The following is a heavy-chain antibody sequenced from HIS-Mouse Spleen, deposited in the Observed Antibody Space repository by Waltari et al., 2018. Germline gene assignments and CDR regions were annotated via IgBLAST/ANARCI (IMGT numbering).Heavy chain of an antibody. CDR2: ISYDGSNK. V-gene: IGHV3-30-3*01. CDR3: ARVTGGGY. Sequence: QVQLVESGGGVVQPGRARRLSCAASGFPFSSYAMHWVRQVPGKGLEWVAVISYDGSNKYYADSVKGRFTISRDNSKNTLYLQMNSLRAEDTAVYYCARVTGGGYWGQGTLVTVSS. J-gene: IGHJ4*02. D-gene: IGHD3-10*01. CDR1: GFPFSSYA.